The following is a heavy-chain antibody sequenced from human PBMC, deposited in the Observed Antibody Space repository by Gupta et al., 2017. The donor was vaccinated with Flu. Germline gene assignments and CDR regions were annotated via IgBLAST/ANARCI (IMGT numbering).Heavy chain of an antibody. Sequence: QVQLQQSGPGLVKPSQTLSLTCAISGDSLFSNNVAWNWIRQSPSRGLEWLGRTYYTSNWNNDYAVSVRSRISINPDTSKNQFSLQLSSVTPEDTAVYYCARGQHSAFDIWGQGTEVTVSS. CDR1: GDSLFSNNVA. D-gene: IGHD3-3*02. CDR3: ARGQHSAFDI. CDR2: TYYTSNWNN. J-gene: IGHJ3*02. V-gene: IGHV6-1*01.